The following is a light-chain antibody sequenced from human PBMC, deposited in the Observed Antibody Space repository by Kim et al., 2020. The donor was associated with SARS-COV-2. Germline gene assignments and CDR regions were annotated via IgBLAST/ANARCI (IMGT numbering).Light chain of an antibody. CDR2: SNN. CDR3: AAWDDSLSGWV. J-gene: IGLJ3*02. V-gene: IGLV1-47*01. CDR1: SSNIGSNY. Sequence: QSVLTQPPSASGTPGQRVTISCSGSSSNIGSNYVYWYQHLPGTAPKLLIYSNNQRPSGVPDRFSGSKSATSASLAISGLRSEDGADYYCAAWDDSLSGWVFGGGTQLTVL.